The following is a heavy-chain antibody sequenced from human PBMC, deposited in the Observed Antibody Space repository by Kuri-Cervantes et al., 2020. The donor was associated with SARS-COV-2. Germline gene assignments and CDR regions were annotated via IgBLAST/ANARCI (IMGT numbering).Heavy chain of an antibody. D-gene: IGHD1-7*01. J-gene: IGHJ4*02. CDR3: ARTIRLSDWNYYCFDY. CDR1: GYTFTSYG. Sequence: ASVKVSCKASGYTFTSYGISWVRQAPGQGLEWMGWISAYNGNTNYAQKLQGRVTMTTDTSTSTAYMELRSLRSDDTAVYYCARTIRLSDWNYYCFDYWGQGTLVTVSS. CDR2: ISAYNGNT. V-gene: IGHV1-18*04.